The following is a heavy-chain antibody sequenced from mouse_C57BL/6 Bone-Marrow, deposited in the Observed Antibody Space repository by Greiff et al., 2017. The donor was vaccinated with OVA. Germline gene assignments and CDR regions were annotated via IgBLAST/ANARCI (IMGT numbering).Heavy chain of an antibody. D-gene: IGHD1-1*01. Sequence: VQLQQSGTVLARPGASVKMSCKTSGYTFTSYWMHWVKQRPGQGLEWIGAIYPGNSDTSYNQKFKGKAKLTAVTSVGTAYMELSSLTNEDSAVYYCTRWYYYGSSYAMDYWGQGTSVTVSS. CDR2: IYPGNSDT. CDR1: GYTFTSYW. J-gene: IGHJ4*01. CDR3: TRWYYYGSSYAMDY. V-gene: IGHV1-5*01.